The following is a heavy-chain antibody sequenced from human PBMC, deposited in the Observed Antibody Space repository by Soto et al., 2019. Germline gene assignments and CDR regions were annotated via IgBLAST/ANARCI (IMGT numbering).Heavy chain of an antibody. CDR2: IYYSGST. J-gene: IGHJ3*02. Sequence: XETLSLTCTVSGCSVISSSYSWVWIRQPPGKGLEWIGSIYYSGSTYYNPSLKSRVTISMDNAKNSLYLQMNSLRAEDTAVYYCARAPNSSGWYSDAFDIWGQGSMVTVSS. V-gene: IGHV4-39*02. CDR1: GCSVISSSYS. CDR3: ARAPNSSGWYSDAFDI. D-gene: IGHD6-13*01.